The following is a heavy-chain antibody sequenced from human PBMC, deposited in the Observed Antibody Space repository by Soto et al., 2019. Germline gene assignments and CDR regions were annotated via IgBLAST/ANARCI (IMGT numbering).Heavy chain of an antibody. CDR1: GGSISSSSYY. CDR2: IYYSGST. D-gene: IGHD2-15*01. Sequence: PSETLSLTCTVSGGSISSSSYYWGWIRQPPGKGLEWIGSIYYSGSTYYNPSLKSRVTISVDTSKNQFSLKLSSVTAADTAVYYCASPGYCSGGSCLYYFDYWGQGTLVTSPQ. CDR3: ASPGYCSGGSCLYYFDY. V-gene: IGHV4-39*01. J-gene: IGHJ4*02.